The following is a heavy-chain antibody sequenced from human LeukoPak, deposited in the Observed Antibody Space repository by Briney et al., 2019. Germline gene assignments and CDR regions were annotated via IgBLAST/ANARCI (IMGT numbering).Heavy chain of an antibody. J-gene: IGHJ5*02. CDR2: ISSSGSTI. V-gene: IGHV3-11*01. D-gene: IGHD5-12*01. CDR1: GFTFSDYY. CDR3: ARVSASGYDFTKNNWFDP. Sequence: GGSLRLSCAASGFTFSDYYMSWIRQAPGKGLEWVSYISSSGSTIYYADSVKGRFTISRDNAKNSLYLQMNSLRAEDTAVYYCARVSASGYDFTKNNWFDPWGQGTLVTVSS.